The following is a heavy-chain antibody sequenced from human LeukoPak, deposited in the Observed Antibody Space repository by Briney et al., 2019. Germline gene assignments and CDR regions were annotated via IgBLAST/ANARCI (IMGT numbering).Heavy chain of an antibody. CDR2: IYYSGST. V-gene: IGHV4-59*01. Sequence: SETLSLTCTVSGGSISGYYWSWIRQPPGKGLEWIGYIYYSGSTNYNPSLKSRVTISVDTSKNQFSLKLSSVTAADTAVYYCARDVRLWFGVGAFDIWGQGTMVTVSS. D-gene: IGHD3-10*01. J-gene: IGHJ3*02. CDR1: GGSISGYY. CDR3: ARDVRLWFGVGAFDI.